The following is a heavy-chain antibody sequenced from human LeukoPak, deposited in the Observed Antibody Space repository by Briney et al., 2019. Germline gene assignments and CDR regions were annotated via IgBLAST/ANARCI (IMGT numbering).Heavy chain of an antibody. CDR2: IKRKTDGGTT. D-gene: IGHD3-3*02. CDR3: TTHFWSGYYTSAFDI. J-gene: IGHJ3*02. CDR1: GFTFSNAW. V-gene: IGHV3-15*01. Sequence: GGSLRLSCAASGFTFSNAWMSWVRQAPGKGLEWVGRIKRKTDGGTTDYGAPVKGRFTISRDDSKNTLYLQMNSLKTEDTAVYYCTTHFWSGYYTSAFDIWGQGTMDTVSS.